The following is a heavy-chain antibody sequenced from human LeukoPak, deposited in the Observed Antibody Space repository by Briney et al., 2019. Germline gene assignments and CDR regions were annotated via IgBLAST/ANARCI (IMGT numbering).Heavy chain of an antibody. Sequence: SETLSLTCTVSGGSISSSSYYWGWIRQPAGKGLEWIGEINHSGSTNYNPSLKSRVTISVDTSKNQFSLKLSSVTAADTAVYYCARGRAPGLVEYSSSGGGPDGMDVWGQGTTVTVSS. V-gene: IGHV4-39*07. J-gene: IGHJ6*02. CDR3: ARGRAPGLVEYSSSGGGPDGMDV. CDR2: INHSGST. CDR1: GGSISSSSYY. D-gene: IGHD6-6*01.